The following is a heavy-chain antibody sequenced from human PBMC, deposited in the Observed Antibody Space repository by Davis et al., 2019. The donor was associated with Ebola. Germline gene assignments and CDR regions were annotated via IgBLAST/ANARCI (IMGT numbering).Heavy chain of an antibody. Sequence: ASVKVSCKASGYTFTGFYMHWVRQAPGQGLEWMGRINPHSGGTMYAQKFQGRVTMTRDTSISTAYMELRSLRSDDTAVYYCARDTVGPGWFDPWGQGTLVTVSS. V-gene: IGHV1-2*06. CDR2: INPHSGGT. J-gene: IGHJ5*02. CDR1: GYTFTGFY. D-gene: IGHD1-26*01. CDR3: ARDTVGPGWFDP.